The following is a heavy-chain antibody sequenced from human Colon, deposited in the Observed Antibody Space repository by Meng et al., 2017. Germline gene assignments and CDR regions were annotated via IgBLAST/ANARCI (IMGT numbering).Heavy chain of an antibody. CDR3: ARDRIGGFDL. CDR2: MNPNSDNT. D-gene: IGHD2/OR15-2a*01. J-gene: IGHJ4*02. V-gene: IGHV1-8*01. CDR1: GYAFTSYE. Sequence: QVQLVRSGSEVQKPGASVKVSCKASGYAFTSYEINWVRQAPGQGLEWMGWMNPNSDNTASAQHFLGRVTMIRDTSINTAYMELTSLRFDDTAVYYCARDRIGGFDLWGQGTLVTVSS.